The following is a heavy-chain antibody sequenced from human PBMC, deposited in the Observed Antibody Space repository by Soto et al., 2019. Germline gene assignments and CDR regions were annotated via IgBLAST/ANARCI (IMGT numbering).Heavy chain of an antibody. CDR2: ISINSNYR. V-gene: IGHV3-11*06. CDR3: VRAGGAGQFDS. J-gene: IGHJ4*02. Sequence: QIQLVESGGGLVKPGGSLRLSCAASGFSLSDFYMSWLRQAPGKGLEWVSYISINSNYREYADSVKGRHTISRDNAKNCLYLQMNRRRGEYIAVYYCVRAGGAGQFDSWGQGTLVSV. CDR1: GFSLSDFY. D-gene: IGHD2-21*01.